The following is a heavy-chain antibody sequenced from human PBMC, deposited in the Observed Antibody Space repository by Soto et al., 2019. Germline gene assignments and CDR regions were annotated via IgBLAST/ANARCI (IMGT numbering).Heavy chain of an antibody. D-gene: IGHD5-12*01. Sequence: PSETLSLTCTVSGASITSSYWSWIRQSPGKGLEWIAYIYHTGTTNYNPPLKSRVTISIDTSKSQFSLSLTSLTTADTAVYFCARGGNRYSNTASGVGGYDYWGQGTLVTVSS. CDR1: GASITSSY. CDR2: IYHTGTT. V-gene: IGHV4-59*01. J-gene: IGHJ4*02. CDR3: ARGGNRYSNTASGVGGYDY.